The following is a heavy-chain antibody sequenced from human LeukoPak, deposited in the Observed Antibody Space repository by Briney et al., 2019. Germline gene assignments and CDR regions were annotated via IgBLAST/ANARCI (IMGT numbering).Heavy chain of an antibody. CDR3: ARASGRRGAFDI. J-gene: IGHJ3*02. V-gene: IGHV4-34*01. CDR1: GGSISSYY. CDR2: INHSGST. Sequence: SETLSLTCTVSGGSISSYYWSWIRQPPGKGLEWIGEINHSGSTNYNPSLKSRVTISVDTSKNQFSLKLSSVTAADTAVYYCARASGRRGAFDIWGQGTMVTVSS.